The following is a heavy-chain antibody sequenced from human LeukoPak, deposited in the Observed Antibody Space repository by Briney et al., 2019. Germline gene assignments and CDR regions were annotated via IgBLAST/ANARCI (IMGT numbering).Heavy chain of an antibody. CDR1: GGSFSSYY. V-gene: IGHV4-34*01. J-gene: IGHJ4*02. D-gene: IGHD3-10*01. CDR2: INHSGST. CDR3: ARSWFGELARVLHY. Sequence: SETLSLTCAVYGGSFSSYYWSWIRQPPGKGLGWSGEINHSGSTNYNPTLKSRVTISVDTSKNQFSLKLSSVTAADTAVYYCARSWFGELARVLHYWGQDPLVPVSS.